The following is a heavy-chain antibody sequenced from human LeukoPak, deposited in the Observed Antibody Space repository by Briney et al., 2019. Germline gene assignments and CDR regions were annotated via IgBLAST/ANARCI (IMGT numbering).Heavy chain of an antibody. D-gene: IGHD1-26*01. CDR2: ISGSRVYT. Sequence: PVGSQIVSCAASGFTFSEYYMSWIRQAPGKGLEWISYISGSRVYTNYADSVKGRFTISRDNAKNSLYLQMNSLRVEDTAVYYCVREVGGGVRYYYHYGIDVWGQGTAVTVSS. CDR1: GFTFSEYY. J-gene: IGHJ6*02. V-gene: IGHV3-11*05. CDR3: VREVGGGVRYYYHYGIDV.